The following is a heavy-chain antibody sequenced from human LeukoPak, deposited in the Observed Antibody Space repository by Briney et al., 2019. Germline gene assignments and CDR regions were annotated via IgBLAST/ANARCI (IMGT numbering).Heavy chain of an antibody. CDR3: ARDRGPYCSSTSCYGAKWNYGMDV. CDR1: GGSISSGGYY. D-gene: IGHD2-2*01. Sequence: SETLSLTCTVSGGSISSGGYYRSWIRQHPGKGLEWIGYIYYSGSTYYNPSLKSRVTISVDTSKNQFSLKLSSVTAADTAVYYCARDRGPYCSSTSCYGAKWNYGMDVWGKGTTVTVSS. J-gene: IGHJ6*04. V-gene: IGHV4-31*03. CDR2: IYYSGST.